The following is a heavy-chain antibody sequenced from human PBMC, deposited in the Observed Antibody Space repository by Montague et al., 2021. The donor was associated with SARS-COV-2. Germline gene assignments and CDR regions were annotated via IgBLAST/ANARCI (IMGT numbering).Heavy chain of an antibody. CDR2: IYFTGST. V-gene: IGHV4-59*01. Sequence: SESQSLTCTVSGGSIGTSYWTWIRQPPGKGLEGIGDIYFTGSTNYSPSLKGRVTISVDTSNNNFSLSLRSVTDADTAVYYCAKVWFGEPRTGGGLDVWGPGTTVTVSS. J-gene: IGHJ6*02. CDR3: AKVWFGEPRTGGGLDV. D-gene: IGHD3-10*01. CDR1: GGSIGTSY.